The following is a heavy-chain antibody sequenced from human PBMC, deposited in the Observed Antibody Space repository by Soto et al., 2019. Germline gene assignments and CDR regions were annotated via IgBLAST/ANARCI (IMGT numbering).Heavy chain of an antibody. CDR3: AYMSNDDDYVLSVFEQ. V-gene: IGHV2-5*02. CDR1: GFSLTGSEVG. Sequence: QITLEESGPTLVRPTQTLTLTCSFSGFSLTGSEVGVAWIRQPPGKALEWLGIIYWDDDKRYSPSLKTRLDISKGTSKNQVVLTMTTMEAVDAGTYYCAYMSNDDDYVLSVFEQWGQGTPVTVSS. CDR2: IYWDDDK. D-gene: IGHD4-17*01. J-gene: IGHJ4*02.